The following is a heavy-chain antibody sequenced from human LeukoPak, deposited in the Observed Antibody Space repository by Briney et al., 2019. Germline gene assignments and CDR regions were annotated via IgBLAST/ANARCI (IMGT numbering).Heavy chain of an antibody. Sequence: GGSLRLSCAASGFTFSSYGMHWVRQAPGKGLEWVAVIWYDGSNKYYADSVKGRFTISRDNSKNTLYLQMNSLRAEDTAVYYCARVYYDILTGYYNQVFGYWGQGTLVTVSS. CDR3: ARVYYDILTGYYNQVFGY. V-gene: IGHV3-33*01. CDR2: IWYDGSNK. D-gene: IGHD3-9*01. J-gene: IGHJ4*02. CDR1: GFTFSSYG.